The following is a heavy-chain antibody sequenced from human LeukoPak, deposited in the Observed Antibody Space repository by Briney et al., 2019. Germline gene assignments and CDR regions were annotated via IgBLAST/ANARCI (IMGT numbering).Heavy chain of an antibody. CDR3: AWTYHDSSGKSNWFDP. Sequence: ASVKVSCKASGYTFTNYGISWVRQAPGQGLEWMGWISAYNGNTKYAQKFQGRATMTTETSTSTAYMELRSLRPDDTAFYYCAWTYHDSSGKSNWFDPWGQGTLVTVSS. D-gene: IGHD3-22*01. CDR1: GYTFTNYG. CDR2: ISAYNGNT. V-gene: IGHV1-18*01. J-gene: IGHJ5*02.